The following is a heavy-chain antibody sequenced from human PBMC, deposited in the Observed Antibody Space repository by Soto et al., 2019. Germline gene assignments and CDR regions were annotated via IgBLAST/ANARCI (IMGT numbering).Heavy chain of an antibody. V-gene: IGHV3-33*01. CDR2: IWYDGSNK. Sequence: GGSLRLSCAASGFTFSSYGMHWVRQAPGKGLEWVAVIWYDGSNKYYADSVKGRFTISRDNSKNTLYVQMNSLRAEDTAVYYYARAVVRLYGSGSYNGMDCWGQGSTVTVSS. D-gene: IGHD3-10*01. CDR3: ARAVVRLYGSGSYNGMDC. CDR1: GFTFSSYG. J-gene: IGHJ6*02.